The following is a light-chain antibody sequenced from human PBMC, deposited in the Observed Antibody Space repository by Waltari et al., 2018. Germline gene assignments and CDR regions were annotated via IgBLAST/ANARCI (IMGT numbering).Light chain of an antibody. CDR2: GAS. CDR1: QSISSS. Sequence: DIQMTQSPSSLSASVGDRVTITCRASQSISSSLNWYQQNPGKAPKLLIYGASSLQSGVPSSFTGSGSGTYFTLTISSLQPEDFATYYCQQSYSMPWTFGPGTKVEIK. CDR3: QQSYSMPWT. J-gene: IGKJ1*01. V-gene: IGKV1-39*01.